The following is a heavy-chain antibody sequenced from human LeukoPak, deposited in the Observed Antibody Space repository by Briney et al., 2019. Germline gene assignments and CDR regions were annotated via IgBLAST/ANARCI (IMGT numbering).Heavy chain of an antibody. D-gene: IGHD2-21*02. V-gene: IGHV3-23*01. CDR2: LSGSGGRT. Sequence: GGSLRLSCAASGFIFSSYAMSWVRQVPGKGLEWVSTLSGSGGRTYYADSVKGRFTISRDNAKNSLFLQMNSLRAEDTAVYYCARDRINLTYCGGDCYSAFDIWGQGTMVTVSS. J-gene: IGHJ3*02. CDR3: ARDRINLTYCGGDCYSAFDI. CDR1: GFIFSSYA.